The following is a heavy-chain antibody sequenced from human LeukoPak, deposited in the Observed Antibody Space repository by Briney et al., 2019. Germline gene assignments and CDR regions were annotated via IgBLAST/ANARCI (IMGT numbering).Heavy chain of an antibody. J-gene: IGHJ6*02. D-gene: IGHD3-10*01. Sequence: ASVKVSCKASGYTFTSYDINLVRQATGQGLDWMACMNPNSGNTAYAQKFQGRVTMTRNTSISTAYMELSSLRSEDTAVYYCARAPITMVRGVIITSSYYYYGMDVWGQGTTVTVSS. CDR2: MNPNSGNT. V-gene: IGHV1-8*01. CDR3: ARAPITMVRGVIITSSYYYYGMDV. CDR1: GYTFTSYD.